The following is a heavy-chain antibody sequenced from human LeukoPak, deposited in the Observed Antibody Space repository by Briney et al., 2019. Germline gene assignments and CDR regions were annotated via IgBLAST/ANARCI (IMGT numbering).Heavy chain of an antibody. Sequence: GASVKVSCKASGYTFTSYGISWVRQAPGQGLEWMGGIIPIFGTANYAQKFQGRVTITTDESTSTAYMELSSLRSEDTAVYYCAGESGVGSFPFDYWGQGTLVTVSS. J-gene: IGHJ4*02. D-gene: IGHD1-26*01. CDR2: IIPIFGTA. V-gene: IGHV1-69*05. CDR1: GYTFTSYG. CDR3: AGESGVGSFPFDY.